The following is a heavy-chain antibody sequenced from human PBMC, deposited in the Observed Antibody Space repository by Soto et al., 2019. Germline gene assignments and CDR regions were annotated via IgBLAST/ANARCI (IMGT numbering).Heavy chain of an antibody. V-gene: IGHV4-39*01. CDR2: MHYSGST. Sequence: PSETLSLTCNVSGDSISSSHYYWGWIRQPPGKGLEWIGDMHYSGSTYYNPSLKSRVTISVDTSKNPFSLNLTSVTDADTAVYFGARTTILGYYAMDVWGQGTLLTVS. J-gene: IGHJ6*02. CDR3: ARTTILGYYAMDV. D-gene: IGHD3-3*01. CDR1: GDSISSSHYY.